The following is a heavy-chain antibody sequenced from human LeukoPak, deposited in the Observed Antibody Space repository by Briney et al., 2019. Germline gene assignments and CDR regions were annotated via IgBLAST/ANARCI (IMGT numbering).Heavy chain of an antibody. J-gene: IGHJ3*02. CDR1: GFTFSSYG. D-gene: IGHD4-17*01. Sequence: PGGSLRLSCAASGFTFSSYGMHWVRQAAAKGLEWVAVLSDDGSNKYYADSVKGRFTISRDNSKNTLYLQMNSLRAEDTAVYYCAKDYLHDYGDYVLDAFDIWGQGTMVTVSS. V-gene: IGHV3-30*18. CDR3: AKDYLHDYGDYVLDAFDI. CDR2: LSDDGSNK.